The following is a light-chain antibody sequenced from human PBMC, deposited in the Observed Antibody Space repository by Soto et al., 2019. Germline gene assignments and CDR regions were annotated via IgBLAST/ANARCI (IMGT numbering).Light chain of an antibody. Sequence: QSVLTQPSSVTGSPEQSITLSCTGSRSDVAIYDLVSWYQQLPGKAPKLVISEGSKRASGVSNRFSGSKSGNTASLTISGLQAEYEADYYSCSDDDIRASYVFGPRTKV. CDR3: CSDDDIRASYV. J-gene: IGLJ1*01. CDR1: RSDVAIYDL. CDR2: EGS. V-gene: IGLV2-23*01.